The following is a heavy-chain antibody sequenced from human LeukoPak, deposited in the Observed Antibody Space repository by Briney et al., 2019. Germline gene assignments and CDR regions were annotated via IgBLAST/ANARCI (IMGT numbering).Heavy chain of an antibody. J-gene: IGHJ4*02. V-gene: IGHV3-30*02. CDR1: GFNFRTHG. D-gene: IGHD1-1*01. CDR3: ATSYRRGWPLGYNDF. CDR2: IWDDGSQQ. Sequence: GSLRLSCATSGFNFRTHGMRSVRQGPGKGLEWGALIWDDGSQQYYADFVEGRFFFSRDRSQNTLYRDMNSLRMEDTPLYYCATSYRRGWPLGYNDFWGQGTMVTVSS.